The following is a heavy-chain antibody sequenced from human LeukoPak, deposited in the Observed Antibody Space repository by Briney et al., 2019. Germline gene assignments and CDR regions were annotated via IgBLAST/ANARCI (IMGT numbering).Heavy chain of an antibody. CDR3: ARGFEGTSYSNWFDP. CDR1: GGSFSGYY. CDR2: INHSGST. D-gene: IGHD2-2*01. J-gene: IGHJ5*02. Sequence: SETLSLTCAVYGGSFSGYYWSWIRQPPGKGLEWIGEINHSGSTNYNPSLKSRVTISVDTSKNQFSLKLSSVTAADTAAYYCARGFEGTSYSNWFDPWGQGTLVTVSS. V-gene: IGHV4-34*01.